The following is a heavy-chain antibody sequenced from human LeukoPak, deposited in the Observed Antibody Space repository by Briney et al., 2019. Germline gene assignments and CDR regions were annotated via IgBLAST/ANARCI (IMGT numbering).Heavy chain of an antibody. D-gene: IGHD3-3*01. V-gene: IGHV1-2*04. CDR2: INPNSGGT. CDR3: ARDRVPQAGRYYDFWSGYVHAYYYYGMDV. J-gene: IGHJ6*02. Sequence: SVKVSCKASGYTFTGYYMHWVRQAPGQGLEWMGWINPNSGGTNYAQKFQGWVTMTRDTSISTAYMELSRLRSDDTAVYYCARDRVPQAGRYYDFWSGYVHAYYYYGMDVWGQGTTVIVSS. CDR1: GYTFTGYY.